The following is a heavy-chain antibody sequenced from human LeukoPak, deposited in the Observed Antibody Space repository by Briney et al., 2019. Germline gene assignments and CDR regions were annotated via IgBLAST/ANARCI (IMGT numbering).Heavy chain of an antibody. D-gene: IGHD1-26*01. CDR3: ARVLGATDY. J-gene: IGHJ4*02. V-gene: IGHV4-59*11. CDR1: GGSIGSHY. Sequence: SETLSLTCTVSGGSIGSHYWTWIRQTPGKGLEWIGYVYDIGSTKYNPSLKSRVTISVDTSKNQFSLKLSSVTAADTAVYYCARVLGATDYWGQGTLVTVSS. CDR2: VYDIGST.